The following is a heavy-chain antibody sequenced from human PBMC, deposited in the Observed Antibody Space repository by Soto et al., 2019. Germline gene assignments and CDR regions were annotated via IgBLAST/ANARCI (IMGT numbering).Heavy chain of an antibody. CDR1: GFTFSSYA. V-gene: IGHV3-23*01. CDR2: ISGSGGGT. J-gene: IGHJ4*02. CDR3: AKHLSNGSPDY. D-gene: IGHD2-15*01. Sequence: EVQLLESGGALVQPGGSLRLSCAASGFTFSSYAMGWVRQAPGKGLEWVSLISGSGGGTYYADSVKGRFTISRDNSKNPLYLQMNSLRAEDTAVFYCAKHLSNGSPDYWGQGTLVTVSS.